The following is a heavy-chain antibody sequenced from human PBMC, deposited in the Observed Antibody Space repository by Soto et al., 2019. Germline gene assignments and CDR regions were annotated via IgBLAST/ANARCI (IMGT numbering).Heavy chain of an antibody. CDR3: ARDTRWFGESGAPTVDY. CDR2: IWYDGSNK. CDR1: GFTFSSYG. V-gene: IGHV3-33*01. D-gene: IGHD3-10*01. Sequence: GGSLRLSCAASGFTFSSYGMHWVRQAPGKGLEWVAVIWYDGSNKYYADSVKGRFTISRDNSKNTLYLQMNSLRAEDTAVYYCARDTRWFGESGAPTVDYWGQGTLVTVPQ. J-gene: IGHJ4*02.